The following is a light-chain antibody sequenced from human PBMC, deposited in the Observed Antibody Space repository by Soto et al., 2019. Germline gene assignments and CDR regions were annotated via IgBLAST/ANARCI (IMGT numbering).Light chain of an antibody. CDR1: SSNIGTNP. Sequence: QSVLTQPPSASGTPGQRVTISCSGSSSNIGTNPVNWYQQLPGTAPKLLIYTNYQRPSGVPDRFSGSKSGTSASLAISGLQSEDEANYYWATWIDTPNGHVFGPGTKV. V-gene: IGLV1-44*01. CDR2: TNY. J-gene: IGLJ1*01. CDR3: ATWIDTPNGHV.